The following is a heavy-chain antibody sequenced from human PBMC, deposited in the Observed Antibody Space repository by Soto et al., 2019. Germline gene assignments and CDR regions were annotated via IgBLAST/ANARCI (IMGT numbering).Heavy chain of an antibody. V-gene: IGHV4-4*02. CDR1: GGSISSSNW. D-gene: IGHD6-6*01. J-gene: IGHJ5*02. CDR3: ARTSVSSSGWFDP. Sequence: NPSETLSLTCAASGGSISSSNWWSWVRQPPGKGLEWIGEIYHSGSTNYNPSLKSRVTISVDKSKNQFSLKLSSVTAADTAVYYCARTSVSSSGWFDPWGQGTLVTVSS. CDR2: IYHSGST.